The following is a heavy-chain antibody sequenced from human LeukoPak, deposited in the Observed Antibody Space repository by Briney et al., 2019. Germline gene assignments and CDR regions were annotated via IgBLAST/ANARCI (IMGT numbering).Heavy chain of an antibody. V-gene: IGHV4-34*01. CDR2: INHSGST. CDR1: GGSSSGYY. CDR3: ARRAELVSLGWFDP. J-gene: IGHJ5*02. D-gene: IGHD5/OR15-5a*01. Sequence: SETLSLTCAVYGGSSSGYYWSWIRQPPGKGLEWIGEINHSGSTNYNPSLKSRVTISVDTSKNQFSLKLSSVTAADTAVYYCARRAELVSLGWFDPWGQGTLVTVSS.